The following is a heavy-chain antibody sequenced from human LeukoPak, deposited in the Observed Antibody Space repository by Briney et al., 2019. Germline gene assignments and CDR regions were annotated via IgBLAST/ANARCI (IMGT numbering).Heavy chain of an antibody. J-gene: IGHJ4*02. D-gene: IGHD6-19*01. CDR1: GFTFTSYG. CDR3: ARDGSSGWYWVDY. Sequence: GRSLRLSCAASGFTFTSYGMHWARQAPGKGLEWVAVISYDGTNKYYADSVKGRFTISRDNSKNTLYLQMNSLRAEDTAVYYCARDGSSGWYWVDYWGQGTLVTVSS. V-gene: IGHV3-30*03. CDR2: ISYDGTNK.